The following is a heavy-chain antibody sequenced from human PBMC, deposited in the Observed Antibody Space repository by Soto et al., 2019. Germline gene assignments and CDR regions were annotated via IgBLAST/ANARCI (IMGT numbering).Heavy chain of an antibody. Sequence: GGSLRLSSAAAGFTFGSFWVSWVRQAQGKGLEWVANIKQDGREKYYVNSVKGRFTIPRDNAKNSLYLQMNSLRAEDTAVYYCSRTTPNYYYYYGMDVWGQGTTVTVSS. CDR1: GFTFGSFW. CDR2: IKQDGREK. V-gene: IGHV3-7*03. D-gene: IGHD1-1*01. J-gene: IGHJ6*02. CDR3: SRTTPNYYYYYGMDV.